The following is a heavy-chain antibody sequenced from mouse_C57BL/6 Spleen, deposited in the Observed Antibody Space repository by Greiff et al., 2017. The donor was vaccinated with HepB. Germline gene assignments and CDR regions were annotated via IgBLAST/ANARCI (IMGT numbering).Heavy chain of an antibody. D-gene: IGHD4-1*01. J-gene: IGHJ2*01. Sequence: QVQLQQSGAELVRPGTSVKVSCKASGYAFTNYLIEWVKQRPGQGLEWIGVIYPGSGGTNYNEKFKGKATLTADKSSSTAYMQLSSLTSEDSAVYFCARRTGLEDYFDYWGQGTTLTVSS. V-gene: IGHV1-54*01. CDR1: GYAFTNYL. CDR3: ARRTGLEDYFDY. CDR2: IYPGSGGT.